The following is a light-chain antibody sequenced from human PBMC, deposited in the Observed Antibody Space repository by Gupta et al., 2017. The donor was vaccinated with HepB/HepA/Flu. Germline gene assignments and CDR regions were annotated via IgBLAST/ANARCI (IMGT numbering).Light chain of an antibody. CDR1: QDISNY. CDR2: DAS. Sequence: DIQMTQSPSSLSASVGDRVTITCQASQDISNYLDWYQQKPGKAPKLLIYDASNLETGVPERFSGSGSGTDFTFTISSLQPEDVATYYCQQDDNLPFTFGGGTKVEIK. J-gene: IGKJ4*01. CDR3: QQDDNLPFT. V-gene: IGKV1-33*01.